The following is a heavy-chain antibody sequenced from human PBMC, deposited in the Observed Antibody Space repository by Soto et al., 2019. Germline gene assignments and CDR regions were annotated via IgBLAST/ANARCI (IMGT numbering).Heavy chain of an antibody. CDR2: IIPILGIA. J-gene: IGHJ1*01. D-gene: IGHD6-13*01. Sequence: QVQLVQSGAEVKKPGSSVKVSCKASGGTFSSYTISWVRQAPGQGLEWMGRIIPILGIANYAQKFQGRVTITADKSTSTAYMELSSLRSEDTAVYYCARGIAAAGTMSEYFQHWGKGTLVTVSS. CDR1: GGTFSSYT. V-gene: IGHV1-69*02. CDR3: ARGIAAAGTMSEYFQH.